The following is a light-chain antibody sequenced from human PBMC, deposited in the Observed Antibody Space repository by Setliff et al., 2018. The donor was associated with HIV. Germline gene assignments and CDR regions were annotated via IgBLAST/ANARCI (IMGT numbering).Light chain of an antibody. V-gene: IGKV1-5*03. CDR3: QEYDSLPCN. Sequence: DVQMTQSPSTLSASVGDRVTITCRASQNINRRLAWYQQKRGKAPMLLIHQATSLESGVPSRFSGRGSGTEFTLTINSLQPDDFATYYCQEYDSLPCNFGQGTKVDIK. CDR1: QNINRR. CDR2: QAT. J-gene: IGKJ2*02.